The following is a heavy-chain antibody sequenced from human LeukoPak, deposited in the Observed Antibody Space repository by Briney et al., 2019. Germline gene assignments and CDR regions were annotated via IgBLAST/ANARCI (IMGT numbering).Heavy chain of an antibody. V-gene: IGHV5-51*01. CDR3: VRKGASTRYLDF. CDR1: GYSFTTYW. Sequence: GESLKISCKASGYSFTTYWIGWVRQLPGKGLEWMGIIYPGDSDTRYSPSFQGQVTISADKSISTAYLQWSSLQASDTAIYYCVRKGASTRYLDFWGEGTLVTVSS. CDR2: IYPGDSDT. D-gene: IGHD2-2*01. J-gene: IGHJ4*02.